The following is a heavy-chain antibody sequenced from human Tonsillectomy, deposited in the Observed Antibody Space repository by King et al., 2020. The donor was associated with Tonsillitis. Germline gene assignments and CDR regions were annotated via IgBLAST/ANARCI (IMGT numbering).Heavy chain of an antibody. V-gene: IGHV1-18*01. J-gene: IGHJ5*02. Sequence: QLVQSGAEVKKPGASVKVSCKASGFSFTSYGITWVRQAPGQGLEWMGWISAYNGYTNYAQKLQGRVTMTTDTSTTTAYMELRSLRSDDTAVYYCARVRIAARLGNWFDPWGQGTLVTVSS. CDR1: GFSFTSYG. CDR2: ISAYNGYT. D-gene: IGHD6-6*01. CDR3: ARVRIAARLGNWFDP.